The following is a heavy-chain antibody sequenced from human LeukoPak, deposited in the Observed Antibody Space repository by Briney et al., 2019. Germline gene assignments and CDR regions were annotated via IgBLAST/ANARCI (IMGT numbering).Heavy chain of an antibody. Sequence: PSETLSLTCAVSGGSFSSYYWSWIRQPPGKGLEWIGEIYYSGSTNYNPSLKSRVTISVDTSKNQFSLKLSSVTAADTAVYYCARHRILYNYDSGGYFDYWGQGTLVTVSS. CDR1: GGSFSSYY. V-gene: IGHV4-59*08. J-gene: IGHJ4*02. CDR2: IYYSGST. D-gene: IGHD3-22*01. CDR3: ARHRILYNYDSGGYFDY.